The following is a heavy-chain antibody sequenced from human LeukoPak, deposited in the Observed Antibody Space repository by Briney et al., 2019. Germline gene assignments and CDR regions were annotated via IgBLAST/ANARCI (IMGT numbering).Heavy chain of an antibody. CDR1: EFIFNRSW. V-gene: IGHV3-7*01. CDR3: AIWTSGNY. J-gene: IGHJ4*02. D-gene: IGHD1-1*01. Sequence: GGSLRLSCAASEFIFNRSWMNWVRQAPGKGLEWVANMDPSGSHKRYVDSVKGRFTISKDNPGTSLYLDMYGLRADDTAIYYCAIWTSGNYWGQGTLVTVSS. CDR2: MDPSGSHK.